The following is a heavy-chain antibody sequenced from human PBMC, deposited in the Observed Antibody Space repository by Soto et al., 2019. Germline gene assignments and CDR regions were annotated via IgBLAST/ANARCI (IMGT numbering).Heavy chain of an antibody. CDR2: IWYDGSNK. Sequence: QVQLVESGGGVVQPGRSLRLSCAASGFTFSSYGMHWVRQAPGKGLEWVAVIWYDGSNKYYADSVKGRFTIPRDNSKNTLYLQMNSLRAEDTAVYYCARGPHISTAAASDAFDIWGQGTMVTVSS. V-gene: IGHV3-33*01. CDR1: GFTFSSYG. J-gene: IGHJ3*02. D-gene: IGHD6-13*01. CDR3: ARGPHISTAAASDAFDI.